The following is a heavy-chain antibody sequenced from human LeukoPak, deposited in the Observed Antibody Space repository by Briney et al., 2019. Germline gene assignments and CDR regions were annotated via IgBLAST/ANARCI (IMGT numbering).Heavy chain of an antibody. V-gene: IGHV3-66*01. CDR3: ARSPTIRQIYYDSSGYHYDY. CDR2: IYSGGST. J-gene: IGHJ4*02. CDR1: GFTVSSNY. D-gene: IGHD3-22*01. Sequence: GGSLRLSCAASGFTVSSNYMSWVRQAPGKGLEWVSVIYSGGSTYYADSVKGRFTISRDNSKNTLYLQMNSLRAEDTAVYYCARSPTIRQIYYDSSGYHYDYWGQGTLVTVSS.